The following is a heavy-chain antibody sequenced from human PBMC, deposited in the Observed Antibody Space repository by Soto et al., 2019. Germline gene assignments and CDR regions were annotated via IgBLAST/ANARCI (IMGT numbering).Heavy chain of an antibody. V-gene: IGHV3-33*01. CDR1: GFTFSSYG. D-gene: IGHD3-10*01. CDR2: IWYDGSNK. CDR3: ARDPGDYGSGSYSPHTPNNWFDP. J-gene: IGHJ5*02. Sequence: HPGGSLRLSCAASGFTFSSYGMHWVRQAPGKGLEWVAVIWYDGSNKYYADSVKGRFTISRDNSKNTLYLQMNSLRAEDTAVYYCARDPGDYGSGSYSPHTPNNWFDPWGQGTLVTVSS.